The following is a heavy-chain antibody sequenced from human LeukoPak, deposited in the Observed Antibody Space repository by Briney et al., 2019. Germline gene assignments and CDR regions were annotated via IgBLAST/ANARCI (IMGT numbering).Heavy chain of an antibody. CDR1: GDSVSSNSAA. J-gene: IGHJ6*03. CDR2: TYYRSKWYN. V-gene: IGHV6-1*01. CDR3: ARVSRQPGYCSSTSCYDYYYYYYMDV. D-gene: IGHD2-2*01. Sequence: SQTLSLTCAISGDSVSSNSAAWNWIRQSPSRGLEWLGRTYYRSKWYNDYAVSVKSRITIYPDTSKNQFSLQLNSVTPEDTAVYYCARVSRQPGYCSSTSCYDYYYYYYMDVWGKGTTVTVSS.